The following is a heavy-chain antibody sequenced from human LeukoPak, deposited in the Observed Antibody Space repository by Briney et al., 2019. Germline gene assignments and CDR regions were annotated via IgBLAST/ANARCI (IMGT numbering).Heavy chain of an antibody. CDR3: AKDVYYDSSGYTFDY. Sequence: PGGSLRLSCAASGFTFDDYAMHWVRQAPGKGLEWVSGISWNSGSIGYADSVKGRFTISRDNAKNSLYLQMNSLRAEDTALYYCAKDVYYDSSGYTFDYWGQGTLVTVSS. D-gene: IGHD3-22*01. CDR2: ISWNSGSI. CDR1: GFTFDDYA. J-gene: IGHJ4*02. V-gene: IGHV3-9*01.